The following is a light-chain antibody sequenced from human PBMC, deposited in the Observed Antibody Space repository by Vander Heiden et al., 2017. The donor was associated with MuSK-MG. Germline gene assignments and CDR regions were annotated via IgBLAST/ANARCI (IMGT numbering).Light chain of an antibody. CDR1: SSDVGGYKY. CDR3: SSYTSSRTGV. J-gene: IGLJ1*01. V-gene: IGLV2-14*01. CDR2: EVS. Sequence: QSALTQPASVSGSPGQSITISCTGTSSDVGGYKYVPWYQQHPGKAPKLMIYEVSNRPSGVSNRFSGSKSGTTASLTISGLQAEDEADYYCSSYTSSRTGVFGTGTKVTVL.